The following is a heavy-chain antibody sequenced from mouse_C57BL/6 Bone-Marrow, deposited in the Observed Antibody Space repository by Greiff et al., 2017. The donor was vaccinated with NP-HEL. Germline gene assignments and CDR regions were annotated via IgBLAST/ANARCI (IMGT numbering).Heavy chain of an antibody. CDR3: VSPPLLGLRRGFAY. J-gene: IGHJ3*01. Sequence: EVKLVESGGGLVQPKGSLKLSCAASGFTFNTYAMHWVRQAPGKGLEWVARIRSKSSNYATYYADSVKDRFTISRDDSQSMLYLQMNNLKTEDTAMYYCVSPPLLGLRRGFAYWGQGTLVTVSA. V-gene: IGHV10-3*01. D-gene: IGHD2-2*01. CDR2: IRSKSSNYAT. CDR1: GFTFNTYA.